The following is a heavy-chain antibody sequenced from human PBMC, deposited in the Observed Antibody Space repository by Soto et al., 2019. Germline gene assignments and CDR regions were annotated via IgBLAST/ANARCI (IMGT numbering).Heavy chain of an antibody. CDR1: GFTFSSYA. CDR3: AKGVRNMIVVVIPDAFDI. CDR2: ISGSCGST. Sequence: PGGSLRLSCAASGFTFSSYAMSWVRQAPGKGLEWVSAISGSCGSTYYADSVKGRFTISRDNSKNTLYLQMNSLRAEDTAVYYCAKGVRNMIVVVIPDAFDIWGQGTMVTVSS. D-gene: IGHD3-22*01. J-gene: IGHJ3*02. V-gene: IGHV3-23*01.